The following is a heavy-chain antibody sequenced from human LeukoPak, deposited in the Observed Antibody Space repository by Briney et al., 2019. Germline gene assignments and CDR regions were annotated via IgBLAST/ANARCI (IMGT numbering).Heavy chain of an antibody. Sequence: SDTLSLTCTVSGGSISSYYLSWIRQPAGKGLEWIGRIYTSGSTYYNPSLKSRVTMSVDTSKNQFSLKLSSVTAADTAVYYCARDNTGAYSSGWYYFDYWGQGTLVTVSS. CDR1: GGSISSYY. V-gene: IGHV4-4*07. J-gene: IGHJ4*02. CDR3: ARDNTGAYSSGWYYFDY. CDR2: IYTSGST. D-gene: IGHD6-19*01.